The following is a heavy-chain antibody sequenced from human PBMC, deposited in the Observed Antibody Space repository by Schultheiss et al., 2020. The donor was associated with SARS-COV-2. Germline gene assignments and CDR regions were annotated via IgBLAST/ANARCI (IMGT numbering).Heavy chain of an antibody. Sequence: SETLSLTCAVYGGSFSGYYWSWIRQPPGKGLEWIGEINHSGSTNYNPSLKSRVTISVDTSKNQFSLKLSSVTAADTAVYYCARVLLWFGESYYGMDVWGQGTTVTVSS. V-gene: IGHV4-34*01. CDR3: ARVLLWFGESYYGMDV. CDR1: GGSFSGYY. D-gene: IGHD3-10*01. J-gene: IGHJ6*02. CDR2: INHSGST.